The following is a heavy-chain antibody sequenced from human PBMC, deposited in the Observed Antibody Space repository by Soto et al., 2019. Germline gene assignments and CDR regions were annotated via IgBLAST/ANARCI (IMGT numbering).Heavy chain of an antibody. Sequence: ASVKVSCKASGYTFTSYGISWVRQAPGQGLEWMGWISAYNGNTNYAQKLQGRVTMTTDTSTSTAYMELRSLRSDDTAVYYCARAKYCTNGVCHSFDYWGQGTLVTVSS. CDR2: ISAYNGNT. J-gene: IGHJ4*02. D-gene: IGHD2-8*01. V-gene: IGHV1-18*01. CDR1: GYTFTSYG. CDR3: ARAKYCTNGVCHSFDY.